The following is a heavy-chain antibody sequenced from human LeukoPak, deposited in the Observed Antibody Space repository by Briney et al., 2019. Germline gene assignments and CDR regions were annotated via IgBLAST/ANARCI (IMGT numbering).Heavy chain of an antibody. CDR2: INYSGTI. CDR3: ARLFDS. CDR1: GGAISNDNFY. Sequence: SETLSLTCTVSGGAISNDNFYWGWVRQPPGKGLEWVASINYSGTIYYNPSLRSRVSISVETSRTQFFLRLNSVTAADTAVYYCARLFDSWGQGTLVTVSS. V-gene: IGHV4-39*01. J-gene: IGHJ4*02.